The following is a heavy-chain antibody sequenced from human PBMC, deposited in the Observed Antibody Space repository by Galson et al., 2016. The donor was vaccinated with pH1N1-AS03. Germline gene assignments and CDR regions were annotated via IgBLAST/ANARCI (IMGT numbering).Heavy chain of an antibody. D-gene: IGHD3-16*02. CDR2: ISNSGNDK. J-gene: IGHJ4*02. V-gene: IGHV3-30*18. CDR3: AKTTFGGVIVSGKMSLDY. CDR1: GFTFSNFG. Sequence: SLRLSCAASGFTFSNFGMHWVRQSPGKGLEWVAVISNSGNDKYYADSGKGRFTISRDNSKSTVYLQLNSLRAEDTAVYYCAKTTFGGVIVSGKMSLDYWGREPWSPSPQ.